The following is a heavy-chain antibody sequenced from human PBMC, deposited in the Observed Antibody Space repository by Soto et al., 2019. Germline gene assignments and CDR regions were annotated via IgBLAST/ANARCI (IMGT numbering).Heavy chain of an antibody. CDR2: ISYDGSNK. V-gene: IGHV3-30*18. D-gene: IGHD3-10*01. CDR1: GFTFISYG. J-gene: IGHJ3*02. Sequence: GGSLRLSCAASGFTFISYGMHWVRQAPGKGLEWVAVISYDGSNKYYADSVKGRFTISRDNSKNTLYLQMNSLRAEDTAVYYCAKDLIGSITMVRGCFDIWGQGTMVTVSS. CDR3: AKDLIGSITMVRGCFDI.